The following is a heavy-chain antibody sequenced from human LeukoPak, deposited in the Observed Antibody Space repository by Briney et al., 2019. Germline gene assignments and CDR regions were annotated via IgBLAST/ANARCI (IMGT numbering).Heavy chain of an antibody. D-gene: IGHD1-26*01. CDR2: IRYGGSNK. Sequence: GGSLRLSCAASGFTFSSYGMHWVRQAPGKGLEWVAFIRYGGSNKFYADSVKGRFTISRDNSKNTLYLQMNSLRAEDTAVYYCAKGKGSGSDLFYSYYYMDVWGKGTTVTVSS. CDR3: AKGKGSGSDLFYSYYYMDV. CDR1: GFTFSSYG. J-gene: IGHJ6*03. V-gene: IGHV3-30*02.